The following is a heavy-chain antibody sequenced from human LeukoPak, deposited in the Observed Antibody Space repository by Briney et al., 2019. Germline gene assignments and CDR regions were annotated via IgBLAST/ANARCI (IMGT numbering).Heavy chain of an antibody. J-gene: IGHJ4*02. CDR2: IYYSGST. CDR3: ASLTIRHGGR. V-gene: IGHV4-39*01. D-gene: IGHD4/OR15-4a*01. CDR1: GGSISSSSYY. Sequence: PSETLSLTCTVSGGSISSSSYYWGWIRQPPGKGLEWIGSIYYSGSTYYNPSLKSRVTISVDTSKNQFSLKLSSVTAADTAVYYCASLTIRHGGRWGQGTLVTVSS.